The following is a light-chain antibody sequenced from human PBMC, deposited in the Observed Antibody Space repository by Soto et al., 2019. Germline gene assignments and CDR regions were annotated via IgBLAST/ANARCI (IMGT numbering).Light chain of an antibody. V-gene: IGKV3-20*01. CDR2: GAS. J-gene: IGKJ3*01. CDR1: QSVSSNY. Sequence: EIVLTQSPGTLSLSPGERATLSCRASQSVSSNYLAWFQQKPGQAPRLLIYGASSRATGIPDRFSGRGSGTDFTLTISRLEPEDLAVYYCQQYSSPPFTFGPGTKFDIK. CDR3: QQYSSPPFT.